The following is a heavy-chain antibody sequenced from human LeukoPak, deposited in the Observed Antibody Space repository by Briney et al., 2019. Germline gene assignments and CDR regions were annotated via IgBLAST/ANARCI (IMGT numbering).Heavy chain of an antibody. J-gene: IGHJ6*03. D-gene: IGHD3-22*01. CDR3: ARGRQGVTMIVVVMTAVSYYLDV. V-gene: IGHV4-34*01. CDR1: GGSFSGYY. Sequence: SETLSLTCAVYGGSFSGYYWTWIRQTPEKGLEWIGEMNPSGSTNYNPSLKSRVTISVDTSKNQFSLELSSVTAADTAVYHCARGRQGVTMIVVVMTAVSYYLDVWGKGTTVTVS. CDR2: MNPSGST.